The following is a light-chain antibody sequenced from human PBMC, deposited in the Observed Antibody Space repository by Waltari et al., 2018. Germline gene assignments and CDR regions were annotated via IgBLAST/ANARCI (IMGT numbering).Light chain of an antibody. CDR2: GNN. J-gene: IGLJ2*01. Sequence: QSGLTQPPSVSGAPGQSVTTSCTGTSPNTGADSDVHRYQVLPGTAPKLLIFGNNNRPSGVPDRFSGSKSGTSASLAITGRQAEDEAYYYCQSYDSSLIASIFGGGTRLTVL. CDR3: QSYDSSLIASI. CDR1: SPNTGADSD. V-gene: IGLV1-40*01.